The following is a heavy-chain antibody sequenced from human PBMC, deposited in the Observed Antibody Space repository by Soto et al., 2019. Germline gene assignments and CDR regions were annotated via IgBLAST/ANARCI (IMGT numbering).Heavy chain of an antibody. CDR2: IWYDGSNK. V-gene: IGHV3-33*01. J-gene: IGHJ4*02. CDR3: ARDQYCSSTSCYAFLDY. D-gene: IGHD2-2*01. CDR1: GFTFSSYG. Sequence: QVQLVESGGGVVQPGRSLRLSCAASGFTFSSYGMHWVRQAPGKGLEWVAVIWYDGSNKYYADSVKGRFTISRDNSKNTLYLQMNSLTAEDSAVYYCARDQYCSSTSCYAFLDYWGQGTLVTVSS.